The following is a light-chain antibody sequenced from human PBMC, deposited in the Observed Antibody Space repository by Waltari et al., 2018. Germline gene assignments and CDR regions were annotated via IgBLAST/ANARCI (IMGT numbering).Light chain of an antibody. CDR3: QQYNIQGT. V-gene: IGKV1-5*01. CDR1: QSISSW. CDR2: DAS. J-gene: IGKJ2*02. Sequence: DIQMTQSPSTLSASVGDRVTITCRASQSISSWLAWYQQKPGKAPKLLIYDASRLESGVPSRFSGSGSGTEFTLTISSLQPDDFATYYCQQYNIQGTFGQGTKLEIK.